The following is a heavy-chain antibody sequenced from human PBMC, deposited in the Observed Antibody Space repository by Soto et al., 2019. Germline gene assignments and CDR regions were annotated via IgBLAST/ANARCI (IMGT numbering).Heavy chain of an antibody. J-gene: IGHJ4*02. CDR3: ARGVRGLDYDILTGYFY. CDR2: MIPNSGKA. CDR1: GDTFSSYV. D-gene: IGHD3-9*01. V-gene: IGHV1-8*02. Sequence: GASVKRSCKAAGDTFSSYVISWVRQAPGQGLEWMGWMIPNSGKANYAQKFQGRVTMTRDTSISTAYMELSSLRSEDTAVYYCARGVRGLDYDILTGYFYWGQGTLVTVSS.